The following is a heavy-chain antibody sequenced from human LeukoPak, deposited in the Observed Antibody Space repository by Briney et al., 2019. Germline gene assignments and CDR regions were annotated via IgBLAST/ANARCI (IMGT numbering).Heavy chain of an antibody. J-gene: IGHJ4*02. CDR3: VRDDLGSLDY. CDR1: GFTFSTYW. CDR2: IKQDESEK. Sequence: QPGGSLRLSCAASGFTFSTYWMSWVRQAPGKGREWVANIKQDESEKYYVESVKGRFTISRDNAKNSLYLQMNSQRAEDTAVYYRVRDDLGSLDYWGQGTLVTVSS. D-gene: IGHD1-26*01. V-gene: IGHV3-7*01.